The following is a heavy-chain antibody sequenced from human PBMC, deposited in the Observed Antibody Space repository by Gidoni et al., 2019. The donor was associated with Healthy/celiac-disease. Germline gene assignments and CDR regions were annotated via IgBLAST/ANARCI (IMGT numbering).Heavy chain of an antibody. V-gene: IGHV3-30-3*01. CDR1: GFPFSGYA. CDR2: ISYDGSNK. CDR3: ARGLPLVTNYFDY. J-gene: IGHJ4*02. D-gene: IGHD6-13*01. Sequence: QVQLVESGGGVVQPGRSLRLSCDASGFPFSGYAMHWVRPAPGKGLGWVAVISYDGSNKYYADSVKGRFTISRDNSKNTLYLQMNSLRAEDTAVYYCARGLPLVTNYFDYWGQGTLVTVSS.